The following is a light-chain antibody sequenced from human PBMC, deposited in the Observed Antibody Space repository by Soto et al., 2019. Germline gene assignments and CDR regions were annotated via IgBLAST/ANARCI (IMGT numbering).Light chain of an antibody. CDR2: GAS. CDR1: QTCIQTY. J-gene: IGKJ5*01. CDR3: QQHGTSPIT. Sequence: EIVLTQVPDALCLPPVEAATLSWSSSQTCIQTYLAWHQQKPGQTPRLLVYGASSRATGIPDRFSGSGSGTDFTLTISRLEPEDFAVYYCQQHGTSPITFGQGTDWRL. V-gene: IGKV3-20*01.